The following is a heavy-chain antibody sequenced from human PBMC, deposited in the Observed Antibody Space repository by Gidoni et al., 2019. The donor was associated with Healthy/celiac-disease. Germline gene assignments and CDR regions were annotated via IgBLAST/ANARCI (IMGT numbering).Heavy chain of an antibody. Sequence: QVQLQQWGAGLLKPSETLSLTCAVYGGSFSGYYWSWIRQPPGKGLEWIGEINHSGSTNYNPSLKSRVTISVDTSKNQFSLKLSSVTAADTAVYYCAREVRFLEWLLYNWFDPWGQGTLVTVSS. CDR1: GGSFSGYY. CDR3: AREVRFLEWLLYNWFDP. CDR2: INHSGST. V-gene: IGHV4-34*01. D-gene: IGHD3-3*01. J-gene: IGHJ5*02.